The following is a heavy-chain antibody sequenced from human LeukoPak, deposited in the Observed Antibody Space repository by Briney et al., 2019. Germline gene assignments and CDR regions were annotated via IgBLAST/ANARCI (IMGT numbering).Heavy chain of an antibody. V-gene: IGHV3-73*01. Sequence: PGGSLRLSCAASGFTFSGSAVHWVCQASGKGLEWIGHIRSNANNYATAYAASVRGRFTISRDDSENTAYLQMKSLNTEDTAVYYCVRVGATTGFDYWGQGTLVTVSS. CDR3: VRVGATTGFDY. CDR1: GFTFSGSA. J-gene: IGHJ4*02. D-gene: IGHD1-26*01. CDR2: IRSNANNYAT.